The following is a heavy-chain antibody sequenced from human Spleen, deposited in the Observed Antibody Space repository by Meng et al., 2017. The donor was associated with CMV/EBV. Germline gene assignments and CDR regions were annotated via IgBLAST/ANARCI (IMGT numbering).Heavy chain of an antibody. Sequence: SETLSLTCSVSGGSVSSASHYWSWIRQPPGKGLEWIGYIYYTGITNYNPSLESRVTLSVDTSKNQFSLKLRSVTAADTAMYYCARDPEYNISGYSFDYWGQGILVTVSS. D-gene: IGHD3-22*01. CDR3: ARDPEYNISGYSFDY. CDR2: IYYTGIT. CDR1: GGSVSSASHY. V-gene: IGHV4-61*01. J-gene: IGHJ4*02.